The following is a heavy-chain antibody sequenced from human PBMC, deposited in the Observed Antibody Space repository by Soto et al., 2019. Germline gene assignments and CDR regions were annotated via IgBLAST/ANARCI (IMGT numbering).Heavy chain of an antibody. J-gene: IGHJ6*03. V-gene: IGHV2-26*01. D-gene: IGHD6-19*01. CDR3: ARILFGRSVAGGYFYMDV. CDR2: IFSNDEK. Sequence: HVALKESGPVLVKPTETLTLTCTVSGFSLSNGKVGVSWIRQPPGKAPEWLAHIFSNDEKSYRTSLKSSLTISEDTSKSQVVLTMTNVDPVDTATYYCARILFGRSVAGGYFYMDVWGKGTTVTVSS. CDR1: GFSLSNGKVG.